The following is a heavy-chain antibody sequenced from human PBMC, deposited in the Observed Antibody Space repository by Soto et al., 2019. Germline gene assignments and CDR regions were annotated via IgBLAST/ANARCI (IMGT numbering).Heavy chain of an antibody. CDR3: VQTTGWPGFDF. CDR2: IYGGGTT. Sequence: EVQLVESGGGLIQPGGSLRLSCAASGFAVSSKYMTWVRQAPGKGVEWVSVIYGGGTTYYADSVKGRFTISRDTSKNTLYLQMNSRRAEDTAVYYCVQTTGWPGFDFWGQGTLVTVSS. D-gene: IGHD6-19*01. V-gene: IGHV3-53*01. CDR1: GFAVSSKY. J-gene: IGHJ4*02.